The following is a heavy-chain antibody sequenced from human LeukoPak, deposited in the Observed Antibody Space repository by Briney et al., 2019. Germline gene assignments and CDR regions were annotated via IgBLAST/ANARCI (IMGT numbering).Heavy chain of an antibody. CDR2: INPNSGGT. D-gene: IGHD6-6*01. V-gene: IGHV1-2*02. CDR3: ARLVEYSSSFDY. CDR1: GYTFIGYY. Sequence: GASVKVSCKASGYTFIGYYMHWVRQAPGQGLEWMGWINPNSGGTNYAQKFQGRVTMTRDTSISTAYMELSRLRSDDTAVYYCARLVEYSSSFDYWGQGTLVTVSS. J-gene: IGHJ4*02.